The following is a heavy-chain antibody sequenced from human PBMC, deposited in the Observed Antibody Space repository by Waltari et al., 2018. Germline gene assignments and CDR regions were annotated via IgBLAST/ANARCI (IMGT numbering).Heavy chain of an antibody. CDR1: GFTFSSYA. D-gene: IGHD3-22*01. V-gene: IGHV3-23*01. CDR3: AKRGEGYYDSSGYFDY. Sequence: EVQLLESGGGLVQPGGSLRLSCAASGFTFSSYAMSWVRQAPGKGLEWVSAISGSGGRTYYADSVKGRFTISRDNSKNTLYLQMNSLRAEDTAVYYCAKRGEGYYDSSGYFDYWGQGTLVTVSS. CDR2: ISGSGGRT. J-gene: IGHJ4*02.